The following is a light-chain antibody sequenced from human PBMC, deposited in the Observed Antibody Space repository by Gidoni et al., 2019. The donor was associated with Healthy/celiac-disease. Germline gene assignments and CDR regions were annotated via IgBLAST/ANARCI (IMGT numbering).Light chain of an antibody. CDR2: EGS. CDR3: CSYAGNVV. Sequence: QSALTQPASVSVSPGQSITISCTGTSSDVGSYNLVSWYQQPPGKAPKLMIYEGSKRPSGVSNRFSGSKSGNTASLTISGLQAEDEADYYCCSYAGNVVFGGGNKLTVL. CDR1: SSDVGSYNL. V-gene: IGLV2-23*01. J-gene: IGLJ2*01.